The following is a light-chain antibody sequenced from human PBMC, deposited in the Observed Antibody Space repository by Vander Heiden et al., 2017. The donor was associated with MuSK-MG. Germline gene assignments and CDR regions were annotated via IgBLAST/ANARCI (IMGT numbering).Light chain of an antibody. V-gene: IGKV3-15*01. CDR1: QSVSSS. CDR3: QQYNNWPPLT. Sequence: ETVMTQSPATLSVSPGERATLSCRASQSVSSSLAWYQQKPGQAPRLLIYGASTRATGIPARFSGSGYGTEFTLTISSRQSEDFAVYYCQQYNNWPPLTFGQGTKLEIK. J-gene: IGKJ2*01. CDR2: GAS.